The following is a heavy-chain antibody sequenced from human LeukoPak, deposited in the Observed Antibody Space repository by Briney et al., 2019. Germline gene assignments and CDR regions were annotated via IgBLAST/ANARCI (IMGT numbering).Heavy chain of an antibody. CDR1: GASISSSSYY. J-gene: IGHJ1*01. V-gene: IGHV4-39*01. CDR2: MDYSGST. CDR3: AGYSGSHLGAGAEYFQH. D-gene: IGHD1-26*01. Sequence: SETLSLTCAVSGASISSSSYYWAWIRQPPGKGLEWIGSMDYSGSTYYKPSLKSRVTISVDTSKNQFSLKLSSVTAADTAVYYCAGYSGSHLGAGAEYFQHWGQGTLVTVSS.